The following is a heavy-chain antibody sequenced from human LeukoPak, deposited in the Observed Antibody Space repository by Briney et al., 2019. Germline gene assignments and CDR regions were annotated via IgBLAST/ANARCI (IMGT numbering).Heavy chain of an antibody. D-gene: IGHD6-13*01. V-gene: IGHV1-8*01. CDR2: MNPNSGNT. J-gene: IGHJ4*02. CDR1: GYTFTSYD. Sequence: ASVKVSCKASGYTFTSYDINCVRQATGQGLEWMGWMNPNSGNTGYAQKFQGRVTMTRNTSISTAYMELSSLRSEDTAVYYCARGHRQQLVNFDYWGQGTLVTVSS. CDR3: ARGHRQQLVNFDY.